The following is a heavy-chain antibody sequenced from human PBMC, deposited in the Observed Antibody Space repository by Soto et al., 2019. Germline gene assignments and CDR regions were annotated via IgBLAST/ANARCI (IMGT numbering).Heavy chain of an antibody. Sequence: GESLKSSCKASGYSFTSYWIAWVRQMPGKGLEWMGIIYPGDSDTRYSPSFQGQVNISADKSISTAYLQWSSLKASDTAIYYCARHVYFDYWGLGTLVTVSS. CDR1: GYSFTSYW. J-gene: IGHJ4*02. CDR3: ARHVYFDY. V-gene: IGHV5-51*01. CDR2: IYPGDSDT.